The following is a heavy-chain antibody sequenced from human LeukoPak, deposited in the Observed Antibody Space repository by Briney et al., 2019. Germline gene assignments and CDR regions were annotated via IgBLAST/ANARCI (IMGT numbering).Heavy chain of an antibody. CDR3: AKRGSTTRYYYYYMDV. CDR1: GFTFSSYA. Sequence: GGSLRLSCAASGFTFSSYAMSWVRQAPGKGLDWVSAISGSGGSTYYADSVKGRFTISRDNSKNTLYLQMNSLRAEDTAVYYCAKRGSTTRYYYYYMDVWGKGTTVTVSS. CDR2: ISGSGGST. D-gene: IGHD2-2*01. J-gene: IGHJ6*03. V-gene: IGHV3-23*01.